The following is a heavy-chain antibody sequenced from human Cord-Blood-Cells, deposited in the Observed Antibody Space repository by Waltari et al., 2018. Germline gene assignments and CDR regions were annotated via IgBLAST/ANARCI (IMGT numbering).Heavy chain of an antibody. D-gene: IGHD4-17*01. J-gene: IGHJ3*02. CDR3: AKYIAPDYVHAFDI. CDR1: GFTFSSFA. Sequence: EVQLLESGGGLVQPGGSLRLYCAASGFTFSSFALSWVRRAPGKGLEWVSAISGSGGSTYYADSVKGRFTISRDNSKNTLYLQMNSLRAEDTAVYYCAKYIAPDYVHAFDIWGQGTMVTVSS. CDR2: ISGSGGST. V-gene: IGHV3-23*01.